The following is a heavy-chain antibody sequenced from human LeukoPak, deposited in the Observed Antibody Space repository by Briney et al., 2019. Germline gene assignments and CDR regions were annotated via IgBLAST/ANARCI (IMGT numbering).Heavy chain of an antibody. V-gene: IGHV5-51*01. D-gene: IGHD6-13*01. J-gene: IGHJ4*02. CDR2: IYPGDSDT. CDR1: GYTFTNCW. Sequence: GESLKISCKGSGYTFTNCWIIWVRQMPGKGLEWMGVIYPGDSDTRYSPSLQGQVTFSADKSISTAYLHLSSLKASDTAMYYCAKTGIASTGTSNFFDFWGQGTLVTVSS. CDR3: AKTGIASTGTSNFFDF.